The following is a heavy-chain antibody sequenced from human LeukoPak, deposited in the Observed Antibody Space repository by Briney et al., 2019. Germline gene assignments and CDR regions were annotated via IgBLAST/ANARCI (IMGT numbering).Heavy chain of an antibody. CDR3: ARRLGELRGYYFDY. J-gene: IGHJ4*02. V-gene: IGHV4-39*01. Sequence: PSETLSLTCTVSGGSISSYYWGWIRQPPGKGLEWIGSIYYSGSTYYNPSLKSRVTISVDTSKNQFSLKLSSVTAADTAVYYCARRLGELRGYYFDYWGQGTLVTVSS. CDR1: GGSISSYY. CDR2: IYYSGST. D-gene: IGHD3-10*01.